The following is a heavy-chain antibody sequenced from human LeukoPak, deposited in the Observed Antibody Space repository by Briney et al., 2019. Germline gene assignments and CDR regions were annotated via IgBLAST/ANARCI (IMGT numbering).Heavy chain of an antibody. J-gene: IGHJ4*02. CDR3: ARSSYWDEVY. Sequence: SVKVSCKASGGTFSSYAISWVRQAPGQGLEWMGGIIPIFGTANYAQKFQGRVTMTRNTSISTAYMELSSLRSEDTAVYYCARSSYWDEVYWGQGTLVTVSS. CDR1: GGTFSSYA. CDR2: IIPIFGTA. V-gene: IGHV1-69*05. D-gene: IGHD1-26*01.